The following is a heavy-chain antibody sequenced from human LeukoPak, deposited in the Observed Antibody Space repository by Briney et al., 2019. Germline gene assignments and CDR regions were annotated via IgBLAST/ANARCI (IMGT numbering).Heavy chain of an antibody. CDR2: INDGDVHT. V-gene: IGHV3-23*01. CDR3: ARSLKWNLVGFDY. D-gene: IGHD1-1*01. CDR1: GFSFRSYG. Sequence: GGSLRLSCAASGFSFRSYGMNWVRQAPGKGLEWVAVINDGDVHTFYADSVKGRFTLSRDNSRNTLFLQMNSLRAEDTALYYCARSLKWNLVGFDYWGQGALVTVSS. J-gene: IGHJ4*02.